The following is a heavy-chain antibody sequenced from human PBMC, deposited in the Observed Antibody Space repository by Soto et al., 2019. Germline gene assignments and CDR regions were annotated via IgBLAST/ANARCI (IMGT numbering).Heavy chain of an antibody. CDR2: ISYDGSNK. D-gene: IGHD3-9*01. CDR1: GCTIISYA. CDR3: ARDGEYYDILTGQVDY. Sequence: GGSLRLSCAASGCTIISYAMHWVRQAPGKGLEWVAVISYDGSNKYYADSVKGRFTISRDNSKNTLYLQMNSLRAEDTAVYYCARDGEYYDILTGQVDYWGQGTLVTVSS. J-gene: IGHJ4*02. V-gene: IGHV3-30-3*01.